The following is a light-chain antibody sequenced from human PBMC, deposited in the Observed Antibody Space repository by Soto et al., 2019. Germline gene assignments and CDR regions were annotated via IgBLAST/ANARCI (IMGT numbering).Light chain of an antibody. CDR3: QQYKNDSWT. J-gene: IGKJ1*01. V-gene: IGKV1-5*01. CDR1: QNLXSR. Sequence: IQMTKSPSTLSASAGDRLTMTCRDSQNLXSRIYWSQQKPGEAPNVLXDDASNLKRGVPSRFSGSGSGTEFTLTISSLQPDDFSNYYCQQYKNDSWTFGQGTKVDI. CDR2: DAS.